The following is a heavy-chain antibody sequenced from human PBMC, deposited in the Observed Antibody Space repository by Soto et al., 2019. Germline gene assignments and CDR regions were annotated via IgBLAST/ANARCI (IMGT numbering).Heavy chain of an antibody. CDR1: GGTFSSYA. D-gene: IGHD3-10*01. V-gene: IGHV1-69*13. CDR2: IIPIFGTA. Sequence: GASVKVSCKASGGTFSSYAISWVRQAPGQGLEWMGGIIPIFGTANYAQKFQGRVTITADESTSTAYMELSSLRSEDTAVYYCARSYGSGSYPNFDYWGQGTLVTVSS. J-gene: IGHJ4*02. CDR3: ARSYGSGSYPNFDY.